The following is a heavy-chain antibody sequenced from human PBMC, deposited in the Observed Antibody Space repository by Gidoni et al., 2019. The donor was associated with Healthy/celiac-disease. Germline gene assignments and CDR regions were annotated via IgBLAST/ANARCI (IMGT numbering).Heavy chain of an antibody. V-gene: IGHV3-48*02. J-gene: IGHJ6*02. D-gene: IGHD3-3*01. CDR3: ARVYDFWSGYYYYYGMDV. Sequence: EVQLVESGGGLVQPGGSLRLSCAASGFTFSSYSLNWVRQAPGKGLEWVSYISSSSSTIYYADSVKGRFTISRDNAKNSLYLQMNSLRDEDTAVYYCARVYDFWSGYYYYYGMDVWGQGTTVTVSS. CDR2: ISSSSSTI. CDR1: GFTFSSYS.